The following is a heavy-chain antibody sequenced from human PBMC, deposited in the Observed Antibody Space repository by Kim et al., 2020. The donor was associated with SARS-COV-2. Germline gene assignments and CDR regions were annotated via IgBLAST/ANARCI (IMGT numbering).Heavy chain of an antibody. CDR3: TTDYTYCSSTRCYAGGRFDY. Sequence: GGSLRLSCAASGFTCSNAWMSWVRQAPGKGLEWVGRIKSKTDGGTTDYAAPVKGRFTISRDDSKNTLYLQMNSLKTEDTAVYYCTTDYTYCSSTRCYAGGRFDYWGQGTLVTVSS. CDR2: IKSKTDGGTT. J-gene: IGHJ4*02. V-gene: IGHV3-15*01. D-gene: IGHD2-2*01. CDR1: GFTCSNAW.